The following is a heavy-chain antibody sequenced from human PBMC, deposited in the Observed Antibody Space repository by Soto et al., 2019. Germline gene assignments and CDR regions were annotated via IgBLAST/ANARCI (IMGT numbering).Heavy chain of an antibody. Sequence: ASVKVSCKASGYNFNDYFMHWVRQAPGQGLEWMGWVRPKSGEVKYEQKFQGRVTMTSDMSTSTAYMELTRLTSDDTAVYFCAAETGADTFDYWGQGTLVTVS. V-gene: IGHV1-2*02. CDR1: GYNFNDYF. D-gene: IGHD3-9*01. CDR2: VRPKSGEV. J-gene: IGHJ4*02. CDR3: AAETGADTFDY.